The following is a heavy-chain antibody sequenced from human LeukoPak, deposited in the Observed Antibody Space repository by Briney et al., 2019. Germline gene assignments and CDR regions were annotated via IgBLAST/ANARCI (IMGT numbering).Heavy chain of an antibody. CDR2: ISYDGNNK. J-gene: IGHJ4*02. D-gene: IGHD1-7*01. CDR3: AKVRVVFNWNYAYYFDY. Sequence: PGGSLRLSCAASGFTFSSYAMHWVRQTPGKGLEWVAIISYDGNNKYYADSVKGRFTISRDNSKNTLYLQMNSLRPEDTAVYYCAKVRVVFNWNYAYYFDYWGQGTLVTVSS. CDR1: GFTFSSYA. V-gene: IGHV3-30*18.